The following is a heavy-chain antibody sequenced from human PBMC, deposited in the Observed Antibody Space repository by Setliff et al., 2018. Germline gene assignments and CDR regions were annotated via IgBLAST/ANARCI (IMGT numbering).Heavy chain of an antibody. CDR1: GASISSYY. V-gene: IGHV4-59*08. CDR3: ARWRVRDSGYYPRLSYMDV. Sequence: SETLSLTCSVSGASISSYYWSWIRQPPGKGLEWIGYKYYSGSTNSNPSLKSRVTISVDTSKNQFSLKLSSVTAADTAVYYCARWRVRDSGYYPRLSYMDVWGKGTTVTVSS. CDR2: KYYSGST. J-gene: IGHJ6*03. D-gene: IGHD3-22*01.